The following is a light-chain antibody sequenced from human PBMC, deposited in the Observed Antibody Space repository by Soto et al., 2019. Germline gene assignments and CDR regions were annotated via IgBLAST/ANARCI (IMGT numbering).Light chain of an antibody. CDR3: QQLYTLPFT. CDR2: DAS. CDR1: QSISSW. V-gene: IGKV1-5*01. J-gene: IGKJ5*01. Sequence: DIQMTQSPSSLSASVGDRFTITFRASQSISSWLAWYQQKPGKAPKLLIYDASSLESGVPSRFSGSGSGTEFTLTISGLLPEDFAAYHCQQLYTLPFTFGQGTRLEIK.